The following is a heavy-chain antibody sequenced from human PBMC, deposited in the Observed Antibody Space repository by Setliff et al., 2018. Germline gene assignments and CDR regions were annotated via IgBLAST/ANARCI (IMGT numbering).Heavy chain of an antibody. V-gene: IGHV4-34*01. CDR2: INHSGTT. J-gene: IGHJ5*02. D-gene: IGHD6-6*01. CDR3: ARGRNVAARLLDT. CDR1: GGTFSDYY. Sequence: SETLSLTCSAYGGTFSDYYWTWIRQSPGKGLEWIGEINHSGTTNYNPSLKSRVTISVDTSKNQFSLTMSSVSAADAAVYYCARGRNVAARLLDTWGQGSRVTVS.